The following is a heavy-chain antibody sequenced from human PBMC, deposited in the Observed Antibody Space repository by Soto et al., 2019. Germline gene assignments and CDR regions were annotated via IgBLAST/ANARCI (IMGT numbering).Heavy chain of an antibody. CDR1: GYIFVNYG. D-gene: IGHD3-16*01. CDR3: VMVDNYVTPTPQDV. Sequence: QVQLVQSGDEVKKPGASVKVSCKASGYIFVNYGLAWVRQAPGQGLEWMGWISPYTGNTHSATKVQGRLTMTTDTSTSTAYMDLGSLTSDDTAVYYCVMVDNYVTPTPQDVWGQVTTVTVSS. CDR2: ISPYTGNT. J-gene: IGHJ6*02. V-gene: IGHV1-18*01.